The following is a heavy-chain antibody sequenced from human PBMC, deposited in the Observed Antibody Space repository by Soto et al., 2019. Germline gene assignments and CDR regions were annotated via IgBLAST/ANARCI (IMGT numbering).Heavy chain of an antibody. Sequence: KTSETLSLTCTVSGGSISSGDYYWSWIRQPPGKGLEWIGYIYYSGSTYYNLSLKSRVTISVDTSKNQFSLKLSSVTAADTAVYYCARGKPSWIQLWFYYFDYWGQGTLVTVSS. CDR1: GGSISSGDYY. CDR2: IYYSGST. CDR3: ARGKPSWIQLWFYYFDY. V-gene: IGHV4-30-4*01. J-gene: IGHJ4*02. D-gene: IGHD5-18*01.